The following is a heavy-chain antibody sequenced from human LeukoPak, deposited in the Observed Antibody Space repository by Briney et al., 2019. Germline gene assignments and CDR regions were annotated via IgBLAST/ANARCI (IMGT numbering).Heavy chain of an antibody. CDR1: GYTFTSYD. CDR3: ARADRWAPPQYYFDY. CDR2: MNPNSGDT. J-gene: IGHJ4*02. V-gene: IGHV1-8*01. Sequence: ASLKVSCKASGYTFTSYDINWVRQAAGQGLEWMGWMNPNSGDTGYAQRFQGRVTMTRDTSTSTVYMELSSLRSEDTAVYYCARADRWAPPQYYFDYWGQGTLVTVSS. D-gene: IGHD1-26*01.